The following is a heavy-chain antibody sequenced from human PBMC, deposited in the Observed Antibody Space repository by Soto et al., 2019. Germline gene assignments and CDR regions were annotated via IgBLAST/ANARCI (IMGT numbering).Heavy chain of an antibody. D-gene: IGHD3-10*01. CDR2: ISYDGSNK. Sequence: XESLRLSCAASGFTFSSYAMHWVRQAPGKGLEWVAVISYDGSNKYYADSVKGRFTISRDNSKNTLYLQMNSLRAEDTAVYYCAREKGGEVLDAFDIWGQGTMVTVSS. J-gene: IGHJ3*02. CDR1: GFTFSSYA. V-gene: IGHV3-30-3*01. CDR3: AREKGGEVLDAFDI.